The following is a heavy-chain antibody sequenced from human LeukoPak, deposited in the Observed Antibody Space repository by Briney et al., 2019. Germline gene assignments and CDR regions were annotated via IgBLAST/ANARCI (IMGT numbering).Heavy chain of an antibody. CDR1: GYTFTSYY. D-gene: IGHD1-26*01. V-gene: IGHV1-46*01. Sequence: ASVRVSCKASGYTFTSYYMHWVRQAPGQGLEWMGIINPSGGSTSYAQKFQGRVTMTRDMSTSTVYMELSSLRSEDTAVYYCARAVGATNNWFDPWGQGTLVTVSS. CDR2: INPSGGST. J-gene: IGHJ5*02. CDR3: ARAVGATNNWFDP.